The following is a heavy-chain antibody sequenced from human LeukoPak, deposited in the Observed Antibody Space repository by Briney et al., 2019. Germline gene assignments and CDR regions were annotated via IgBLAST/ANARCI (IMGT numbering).Heavy chain of an antibody. CDR1: EFTFSSYG. Sequence: GGSLRLSCAASEFTFSSYGMHWVRQAPGKGLEWVAVIWYDGSNKYYADSVKGRFTISRDNSKNTLYLQMNSLRAEDTAVYYCAKDIAARPEYFDYWGQGTLVTVFS. J-gene: IGHJ4*02. CDR3: AKDIAARPEYFDY. CDR2: IWYDGSNK. V-gene: IGHV3-33*06. D-gene: IGHD6-6*01.